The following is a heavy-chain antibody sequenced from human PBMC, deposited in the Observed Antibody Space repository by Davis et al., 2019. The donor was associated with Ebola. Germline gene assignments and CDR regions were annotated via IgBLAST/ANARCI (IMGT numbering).Heavy chain of an antibody. CDR1: GYTFTSYY. V-gene: IGHV1-46*01. CDR2: INPSGGST. CDR3: ARDWPYCSGGSCYHYGMDV. D-gene: IGHD2-15*01. Sequence: ASVKVSCKASGYTFTSYYMHWVRQAPGQGLEWMGIINPSGGSTSYAQKFQGRVTMTRDTSTSTVYMELSSLRSEDTAVYYCARDWPYCSGGSCYHYGMDVWGQGTTVTVSS. J-gene: IGHJ6*02.